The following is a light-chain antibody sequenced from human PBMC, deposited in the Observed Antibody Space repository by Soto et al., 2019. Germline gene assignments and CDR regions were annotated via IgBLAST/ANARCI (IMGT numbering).Light chain of an antibody. CDR3: QQFDSYPLT. J-gene: IGKJ4*01. CDR2: DVS. Sequence: DIQLTQSPSFLSASVGDRVTITCRASQGVGSYFAWYQLKPGNAPKLLIYDVSTLQSGVASRFSGSGSGTEFTLTISSLQPEDFATYFCQQFDSYPLTFGGGTNVEIK. CDR1: QGVGSY. V-gene: IGKV1-9*01.